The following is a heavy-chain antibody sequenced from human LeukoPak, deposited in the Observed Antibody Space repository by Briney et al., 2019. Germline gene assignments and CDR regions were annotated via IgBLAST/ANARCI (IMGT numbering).Heavy chain of an antibody. CDR1: GFTFSSYG. V-gene: IGHV3-30*18. Sequence: GGSLRLSCAASGFTFSSYGMHWVRQAPGKGLEWVAVISYDGSNKYYADSVKGRFTISRDNSKNTLYLQMNSLRAEDTALYYCAKDILPGYSGYDLPDYWGQGTLVTVSS. D-gene: IGHD5-12*01. J-gene: IGHJ4*02. CDR2: ISYDGSNK. CDR3: AKDILPGYSGYDLPDY.